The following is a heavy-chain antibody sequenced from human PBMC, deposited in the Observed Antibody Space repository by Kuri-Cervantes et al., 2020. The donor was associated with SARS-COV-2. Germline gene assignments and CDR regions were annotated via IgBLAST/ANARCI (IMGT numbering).Heavy chain of an antibody. J-gene: IGHJ4*02. CDR1: RSTFSSYG. V-gene: IGHV3-30*02. CDR3: AKDVRSSIHSSGWYPGLFDY. D-gene: IGHD6-19*01. Sequence: GGSLRLSCAASRSTFSSYGMQLVRQAPGKGLEWVAVIWYGVSNKYSADSVKGRFTISRDNSKNTLYLQMNSLRAEDTAVYYCAKDVRSSIHSSGWYPGLFDYWGQGTLVTVSS. CDR2: IWYGVSNK.